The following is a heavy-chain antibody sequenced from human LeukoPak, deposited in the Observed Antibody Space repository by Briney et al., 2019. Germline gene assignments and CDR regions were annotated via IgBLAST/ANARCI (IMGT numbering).Heavy chain of an antibody. Sequence: SGPALVKPTQTLTLTCTFSGFSLNTSGMCVSWIRQPPGKALEWLAHIDWDDDKYYSTSLKTRLTISKDTFKNLVVLTVTNMDPVDTATYYCARRRGSSTSLGGYYYYMDVWGKGTTVTLSS. D-gene: IGHD2-2*01. CDR1: GFSLNTSGMC. CDR3: ARRRGSSTSLGGYYYYMDV. CDR2: IDWDDDK. J-gene: IGHJ6*03. V-gene: IGHV2-70*01.